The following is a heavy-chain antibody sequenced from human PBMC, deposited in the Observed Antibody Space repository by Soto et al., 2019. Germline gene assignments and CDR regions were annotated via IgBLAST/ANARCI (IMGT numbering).Heavy chain of an antibody. J-gene: IGHJ4*02. CDR2: ISGSGGST. CDR3: ASREDREGFDY. Sequence: GESLKISCAASGFTFSSYAMSWVRQAPGKGLEWVSAISGSGGSTYYADSVKGRFTISRDNSKNTLYLQMNSLRAEDTAVYYCASREDREGFDYWGQGTLVTVSS. V-gene: IGHV3-23*01. CDR1: GFTFSSYA. D-gene: IGHD1-26*01.